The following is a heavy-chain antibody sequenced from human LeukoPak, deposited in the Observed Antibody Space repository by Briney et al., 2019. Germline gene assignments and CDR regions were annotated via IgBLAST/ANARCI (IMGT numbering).Heavy chain of an antibody. Sequence: SETLSLTCAVYGGSFSGYYWSWIRQPPGKGLEWIGEINHSGSTNYNPSLKSRVTISVDTSKNQFSLKLSPVTAADTAVYYCARGRVTLEYWGQGTLVTVSS. V-gene: IGHV4-34*01. CDR1: GGSFSGYY. CDR3: ARGRVTLEY. J-gene: IGHJ4*02. CDR2: INHSGST. D-gene: IGHD2/OR15-2a*01.